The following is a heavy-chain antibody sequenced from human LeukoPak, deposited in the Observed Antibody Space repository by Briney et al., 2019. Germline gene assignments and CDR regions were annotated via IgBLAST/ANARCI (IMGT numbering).Heavy chain of an antibody. Sequence: SETLSLTCVVYGGSFSGYYWSWIRQPPGKGLEWVGEIDQSGTTNTNPSLKSRATISIDTPKKQFSLTLTSMTARATPGYTFAGGPHYYFGYGFFDTWGQRTRVSVSS. CDR3: AGGPHYYFGYGFFDT. CDR1: GGSFSGYY. CDR2: IDQSGTT. D-gene: IGHD3-10*01. V-gene: IGHV4-34*04. J-gene: IGHJ4*02.